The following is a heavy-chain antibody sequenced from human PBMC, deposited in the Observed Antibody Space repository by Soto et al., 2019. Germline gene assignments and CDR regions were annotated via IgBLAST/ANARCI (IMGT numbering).Heavy chain of an antibody. V-gene: IGHV1-18*01. Sequence: GASVKVSCKASGYTFTSYGISWVRQAPGQGLEWMGWISAYNGNTNYAQKLQGRVTMTTGTSTSTAYMELRSLRSDDTAVYYCARDRLGTGTTFVGYYYGMDVWGQGTTVTVSS. CDR3: ARDRLGTGTTFVGYYYGMDV. CDR1: GYTFTSYG. D-gene: IGHD1-7*01. J-gene: IGHJ6*02. CDR2: ISAYNGNT.